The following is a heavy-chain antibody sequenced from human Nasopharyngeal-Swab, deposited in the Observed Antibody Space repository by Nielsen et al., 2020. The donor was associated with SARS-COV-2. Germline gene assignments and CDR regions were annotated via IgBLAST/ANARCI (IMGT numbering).Heavy chain of an antibody. J-gene: IGHJ4*02. CDR3: AKEGGPTTIVVVIPYYFDY. CDR1: GFTFSSYA. V-gene: IGHV3-23*01. D-gene: IGHD3-22*01. CDR2: ISGSGGST. Sequence: GESLKISCAASGFTFSSYAMSWVRQAPGKGLEWVSGISGSGGSTYYADSVKGRFTICRDNSKNTLYLQMNSLRAEDTAVYYCAKEGGPTTIVVVIPYYFDYWGQGTLVTVSS.